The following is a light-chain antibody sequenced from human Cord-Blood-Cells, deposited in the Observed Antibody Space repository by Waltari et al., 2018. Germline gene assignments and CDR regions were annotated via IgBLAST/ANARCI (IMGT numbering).Light chain of an antibody. CDR1: QSISSY. V-gene: IGKV1-39*01. J-gene: IGKJ3*01. Sequence: DIQMTQSPSSLSASVGDRVTITCRASQSISSYLNCYQQKPGKAPKLLIYAASSLQSGVPSRFSGSGPGTDFTLTISSLQPEDFATYYCQQSYSTPFTFGPGTKVDIK. CDR2: AAS. CDR3: QQSYSTPFT.